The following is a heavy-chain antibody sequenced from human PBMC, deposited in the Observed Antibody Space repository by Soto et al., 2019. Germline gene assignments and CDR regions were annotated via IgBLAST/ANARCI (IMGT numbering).Heavy chain of an antibody. CDR1: GFSLTTGRVG. CDR3: THRLVGSGQGY. D-gene: IGHD2-15*01. J-gene: IGHJ4*02. CDR2: IHWNDDN. Sequence: QITLEETGPTLVKPTQTLTLTCTFSGFSLTTGRVGVGWIRQPPGKALEWLAVIHWNDDNHYSPSLKSRLTITKHTSKHQVVLTLTNMDPVDTATYYCTHRLVGSGQGYWGQGTLVTVSS. V-gene: IGHV2-5*01.